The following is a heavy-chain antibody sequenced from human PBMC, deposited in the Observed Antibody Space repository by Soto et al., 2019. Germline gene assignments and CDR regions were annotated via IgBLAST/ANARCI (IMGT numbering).Heavy chain of an antibody. Sequence: SETLSLTCAVSGGSISSSNWWSWVRQPAGKGLEWIGEIYHSGSTNYNPSLKSRVTISVDKSKNQFSLKLSSVTAADTAVYYCARKSTPGYSYGPSTSHYYGMDVWGQGTTVTVSS. D-gene: IGHD5-18*01. CDR2: IYHSGST. CDR1: GGSISSSNW. V-gene: IGHV4-4*02. CDR3: ARKSTPGYSYGPSTSHYYGMDV. J-gene: IGHJ6*02.